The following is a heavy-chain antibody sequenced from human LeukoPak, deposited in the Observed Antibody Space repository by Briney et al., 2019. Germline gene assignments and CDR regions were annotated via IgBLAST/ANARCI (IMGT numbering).Heavy chain of an antibody. V-gene: IGHV1-69*13. J-gene: IGHJ5*02. CDR3: ASSRDGYNSKWFDP. CDR2: IIPIFGTA. Sequence: ASVKASCKASGGTFISYAISWVRQAPGQGLEWMGGIIPIFGTANYAQKFQGRVTITADESTSTAYMELSSLRSEDTAVYYCASSRDGYNSKWFDPWGQGTLVTVSS. CDR1: GGTFISYA. D-gene: IGHD5-24*01.